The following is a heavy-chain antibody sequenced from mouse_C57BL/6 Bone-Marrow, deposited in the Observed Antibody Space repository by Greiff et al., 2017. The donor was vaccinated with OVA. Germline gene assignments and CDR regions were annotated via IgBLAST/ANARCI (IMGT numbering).Heavy chain of an antibody. CDR2: ISSGSSTI. Sequence: EVKLVESGGGLVKPGGSLKLSCAASGFTFSDYGVHWVRQAPEKGLEWVAYISSGSSTIYYADTVKGRFTISRDNAKNTLFLQMTSLRSEDTAMYYCARRDGSTWFAYWGQGTLVTVSA. CDR3: ARRDGSTWFAY. V-gene: IGHV5-17*01. D-gene: IGHD1-1*01. CDR1: GFTFSDYG. J-gene: IGHJ3*01.